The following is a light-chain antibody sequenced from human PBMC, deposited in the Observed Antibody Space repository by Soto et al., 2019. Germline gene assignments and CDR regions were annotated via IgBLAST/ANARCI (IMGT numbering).Light chain of an antibody. CDR2: ASS. CDR3: QQRSVWPST. CDR1: QSVSSY. V-gene: IGKV3-11*01. J-gene: IGKJ4*01. Sequence: EIVLTQSPATLSLSPGERAALSCRASQSVSSYLAWYQQKPGQAPRLLICASSKRAPGIPARFTGSGSGTDFTLTISSLEPEDFAVYVCQQRSVWPSTFGVGTKVEI.